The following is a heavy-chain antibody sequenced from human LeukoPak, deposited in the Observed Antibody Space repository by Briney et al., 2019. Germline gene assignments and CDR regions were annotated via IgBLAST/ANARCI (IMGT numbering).Heavy chain of an antibody. D-gene: IGHD3-22*01. CDR1: GFTFSSYA. CDR3: AKDIGRARSGYYYAFDY. J-gene: IGHJ4*02. CDR2: ISYDGSNK. V-gene: IGHV3-30-3*01. Sequence: GGSLRLSCAASGFTFSSYAMHWVRQAPGKGLEWVAVISYDGSNKYYADSVEGRFTISRDNSKNTLYLQMNSLRAEDTAVYYCAKDIGRARSGYYYAFDYWGQGTLVTVSS.